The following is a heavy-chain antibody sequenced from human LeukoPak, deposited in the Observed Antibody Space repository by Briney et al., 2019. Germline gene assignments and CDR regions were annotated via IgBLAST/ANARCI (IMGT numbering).Heavy chain of an antibody. J-gene: IGHJ4*02. D-gene: IGHD3-9*01. CDR1: GFNLQIYA. CDR2: ISYGGDNK. V-gene: IGHV3-30*04. Sequence: PGGSLRLSCAASGFNLQIYAMHWVRQAPGKGLEWVAIISYGGDNKYYADSVKGRFTISRDNSKSMLYLQMNGLRPEDTAVYYCSRDGPRDYDILTALDYWGQGTVASVSS. CDR3: SRDGPRDYDILTALDY.